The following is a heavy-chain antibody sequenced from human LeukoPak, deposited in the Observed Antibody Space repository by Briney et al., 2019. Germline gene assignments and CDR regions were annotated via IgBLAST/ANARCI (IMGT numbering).Heavy chain of an antibody. V-gene: IGHV4-4*07. CDR2: IYTSGST. D-gene: IGHD3-9*01. CDR1: GGSISSYY. J-gene: IGHJ4*02. Sequence: SETLSLTCTVSGGSISSYYWSWIRQPAGKGLEWIGRIYTSGSTNYNPSLKSRVTMSVDTSKNQFSLKLSSVTAADTAVYYCARSSYDILTGYYNWIDYWGQGTLVTVS. CDR3: ARSSYDILTGYYNWIDY.